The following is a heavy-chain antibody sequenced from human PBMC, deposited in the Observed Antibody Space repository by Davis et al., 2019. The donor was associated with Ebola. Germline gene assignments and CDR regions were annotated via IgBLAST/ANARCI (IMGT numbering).Heavy chain of an antibody. D-gene: IGHD2/OR15-2a*01. V-gene: IGHV3-7*01. Sequence: GESLKISCAASGFTFSSYWMSWVRQAPGKGLEWVANIKQDGSEKYYVDSVKGRFTISRDNAKNSLYLQMNSLRAEDTAFYFCTREGFSYGEYWGQGTLVTVSA. J-gene: IGHJ4*02. CDR1: GFTFSSYW. CDR3: TREGFSYGEY. CDR2: IKQDGSEK.